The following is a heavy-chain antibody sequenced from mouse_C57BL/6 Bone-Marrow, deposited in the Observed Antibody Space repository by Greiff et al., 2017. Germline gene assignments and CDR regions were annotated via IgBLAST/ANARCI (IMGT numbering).Heavy chain of an antibody. CDR2: IYPGDGDT. Sequence: QVQLQQSGPELVKPGASVKISCKASGYAFSSSWMNWVKQRPGKGLEWIGRIYPGDGDTNYNGKFKGKATLTADKSSSTAYMQLSSLTSEDSAVYFCARSRDGPFADWGQGTLVTVSA. V-gene: IGHV1-82*01. J-gene: IGHJ3*01. CDR3: ARSRDGPFAD. D-gene: IGHD2-3*01. CDR1: GYAFSSSW.